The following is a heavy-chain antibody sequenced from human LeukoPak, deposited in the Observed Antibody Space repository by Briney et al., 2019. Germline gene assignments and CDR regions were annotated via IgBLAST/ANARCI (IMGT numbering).Heavy chain of an antibody. CDR1: GFTFSDYY. D-gene: IGHD3-10*01. Sequence: PGGSLRLSCAASGFTFSDYYMSWIRQAPGKGLEWVSYISSSGSTIYYADSVKGRFTISRDNAKNSLYLQMNSLRAEDTAVYYCARDRDSGSYYGYGMDVWGQGTTVTVSS. V-gene: IGHV3-11*01. CDR3: ARDRDSGSYYGYGMDV. CDR2: ISSSGSTI. J-gene: IGHJ6*02.